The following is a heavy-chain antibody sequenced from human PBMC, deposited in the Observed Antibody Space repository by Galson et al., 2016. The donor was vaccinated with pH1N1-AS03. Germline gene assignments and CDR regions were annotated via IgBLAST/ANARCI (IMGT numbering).Heavy chain of an antibody. Sequence: SLRLSCAASGFVFSTSAIHWVRQSPGKGLEWVAFIRYDESIKNYGDSVKGRFTISRDNSKNTVDLEMDSLRPEDSAVYYCVKGGGYSHGFLEYYLDSWGQGSLVTVSS. CDR3: VKGGGYSHGFLEYYLDS. CDR1: GFVFSTSA. J-gene: IGHJ4*02. V-gene: IGHV3-30*02. D-gene: IGHD3-3*01. CDR2: IRYDESIK.